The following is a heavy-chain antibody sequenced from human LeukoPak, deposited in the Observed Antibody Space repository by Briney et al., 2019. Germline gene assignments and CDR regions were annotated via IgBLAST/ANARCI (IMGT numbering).Heavy chain of an antibody. V-gene: IGHV4-61*02. CDR2: MYTSGST. CDR1: GGSISSGNYY. Sequence: SETLSLTCTVSGGSISSGNYYWSWIRQPAGKGLEWIGRMYTSGSTNYNPSLKSRVTISVDTSKNQFSLKLSSVTAADTAVYYCASVPITISPMDVWGKGTTVTVSS. CDR3: ASVPITISPMDV. J-gene: IGHJ6*04. D-gene: IGHD3-3*01.